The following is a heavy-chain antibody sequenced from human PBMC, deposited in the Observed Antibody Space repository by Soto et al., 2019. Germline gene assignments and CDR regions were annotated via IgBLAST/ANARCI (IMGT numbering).Heavy chain of an antibody. J-gene: IGHJ4*02. D-gene: IGHD3-9*01. Sequence: SETLSLTCTVSGGSISSGDYYWGWIRQPPGKGLEWIGYIYSSGTTYYNPSLKSRITILRDRSKNQFSLNLSSVTAADTAVYYCVRDTDYDIFTDPIWGQGTLVTVSS. CDR3: VRDTDYDIFTDPI. CDR1: GGSISSGDYY. V-gene: IGHV4-30-4*01. CDR2: IYSSGTT.